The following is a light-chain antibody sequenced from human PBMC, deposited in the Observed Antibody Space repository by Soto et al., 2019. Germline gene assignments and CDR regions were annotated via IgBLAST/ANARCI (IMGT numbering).Light chain of an antibody. CDR2: WAS. V-gene: IGKV4-1*01. CDR3: KQYYSASPFT. CDR1: QSVLYSSNKKNY. Sequence: DIVLTQSPDSLAVSLGERATINCKSSQSVLYSSNKKNYLAWYQQKPGQPPKLLIYWASTRESGVPDRFSGSGSGTDFTLTISSLQAEDVAVYYCKQYYSASPFTFGGGTRVEIK. J-gene: IGKJ4*01.